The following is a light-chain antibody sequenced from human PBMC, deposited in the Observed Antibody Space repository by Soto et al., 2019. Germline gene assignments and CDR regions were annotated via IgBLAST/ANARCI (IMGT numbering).Light chain of an antibody. J-gene: IGLJ1*01. CDR2: EVS. CDR1: SSDVGGYNY. V-gene: IGLV2-14*01. Sequence: QSALTQPASVSGSPGQSITISCTGSSSDVGGYNYVSWYQQHPGKAPKLIIYEVSSRPSGVSNRFSGSKSGNTASLTISGLQAEDEADYYCSSYRTTIKYVLGTGTKLTVL. CDR3: SSYRTTIKYV.